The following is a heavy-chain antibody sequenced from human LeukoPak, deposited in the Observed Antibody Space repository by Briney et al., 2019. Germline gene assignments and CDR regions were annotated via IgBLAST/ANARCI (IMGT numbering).Heavy chain of an antibody. CDR2: IYYSGIT. CDR1: GGSISSSSYY. CDR3: ASGAVYYYYYMDV. J-gene: IGHJ6*03. V-gene: IGHV4-39*07. Sequence: SETLSLTCTVSGGSISSSSYYWGWIRQPPGKGLEWIGSIYYSGITYYNPSLKSRVTISVDTSKNQFSLKESSVTAADTAVYYCASGAVYYYYYMDVWGKGTTVSVSS.